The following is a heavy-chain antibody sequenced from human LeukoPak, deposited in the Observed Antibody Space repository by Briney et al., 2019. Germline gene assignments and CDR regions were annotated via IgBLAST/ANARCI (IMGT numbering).Heavy chain of an antibody. CDR2: INHSGST. D-gene: IGHD6-13*01. J-gene: IGHJ6*02. Sequence: SETLSLTCAVYGGSFSGYYWSWIRQPPGKGLEWIGEINHSGSTNYNPSLKSRVTISVDTSKNQFSLKLSSVTAADTAVYYCARVPSSIWDYYYYGMDVWGQGTTVTVSS. V-gene: IGHV4-34*01. CDR3: ARVPSSIWDYYYYGMDV. CDR1: GGSFSGYY.